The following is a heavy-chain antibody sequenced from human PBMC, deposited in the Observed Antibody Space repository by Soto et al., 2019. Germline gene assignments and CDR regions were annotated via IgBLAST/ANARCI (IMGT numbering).Heavy chain of an antibody. J-gene: IGHJ5*02. Sequence: ASVKVSCKASGYTFTSYHINWVRQAPGQGLEWMGWISGYSGNTNYAQKLQGRVTMTTDTSTSTAYMQLRSLRSDDTAVYYCARDIEAEVRYFDAWGQGTLVTVSS. V-gene: IGHV1-18*01. CDR2: ISGYSGNT. CDR1: GYTFTSYH. CDR3: ARDIEAEVRYFDA. D-gene: IGHD3-9*01.